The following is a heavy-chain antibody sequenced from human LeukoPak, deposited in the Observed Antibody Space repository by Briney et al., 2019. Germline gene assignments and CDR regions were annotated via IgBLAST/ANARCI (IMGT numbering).Heavy chain of an antibody. CDR2: IDWDDDK. CDR1: GFSLSTRGMC. D-gene: IGHD1-26*01. V-gene: IGHV2-70*01. Sequence: SGPTLVNPTQTLTLTCTFSGFSLSTRGMCVSWIRQPPGKALEWLALIDWDDDKYYSTSLKTRLTISKDTSKNQVVLTMTNMDPVDTATYYCARIQSPSGSYYYFDYWGQGTLVTVSS. J-gene: IGHJ4*02. CDR3: ARIQSPSGSYYYFDY.